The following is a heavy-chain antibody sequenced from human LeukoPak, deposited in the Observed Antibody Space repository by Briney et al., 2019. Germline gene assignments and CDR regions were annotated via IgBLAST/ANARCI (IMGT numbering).Heavy chain of an antibody. CDR3: AMADSSAYYFESTTKYYFDY. CDR2: ISSSSSYI. V-gene: IGHV3-21*01. CDR1: GFTFSNYN. D-gene: IGHD3-22*01. Sequence: PGGSLRLSCAASGFTFSNYNMTWVRQAPGKGLEWVSSISSSSSYILYADSVKGRCSISRDNAKNSLYLQMNSLRAEDTAVYYCAMADSSAYYFESTTKYYFDYWGQGTLVTVSS. J-gene: IGHJ4*02.